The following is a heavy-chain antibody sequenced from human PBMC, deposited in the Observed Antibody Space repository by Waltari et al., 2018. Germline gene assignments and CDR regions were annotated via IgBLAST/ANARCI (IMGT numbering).Heavy chain of an antibody. V-gene: IGHV1-3*01. J-gene: IGHJ4*02. CDR3: ARGEGSSLPLDY. CDR2: INAGNGNT. CDR1: GYTFTSYA. Sequence: QVQLVQSGAEVKKPGASVKVSCKASGYTFTSYAMHWVRQAPGQRLEWMGWINAGNGNTKYSQKFQGRVTITRDTSASTAYMELSSLRSEDTAVYYCARGEGSSLPLDYWGQGTLVTVSS. D-gene: IGHD6-6*01.